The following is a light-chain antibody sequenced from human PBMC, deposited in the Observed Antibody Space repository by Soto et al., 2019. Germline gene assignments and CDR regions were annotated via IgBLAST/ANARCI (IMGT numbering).Light chain of an antibody. CDR1: SSTIGNNY. CDR2: DNY. CDR3: GTWDSNLDNGVV. V-gene: IGLV1-51*01. J-gene: IGLJ2*01. Sequence: QSVLTQPPSVSAAPGQRVTIVCSGNSSTIGNNYVSWYQQLPGTAPILLIYDNYYRPSGIPDRFSGSKSDTSATLVITGVQTGDEADYYCGTWDSNLDNGVVFGGGTKVTVL.